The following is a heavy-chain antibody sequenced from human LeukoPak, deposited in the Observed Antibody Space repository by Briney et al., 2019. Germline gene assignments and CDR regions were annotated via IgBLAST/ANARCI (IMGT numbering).Heavy chain of an antibody. J-gene: IGHJ3*02. CDR3: ARSMSYGSGSYSAFDI. V-gene: IGHV3-21*01. CDR1: GFTFSSYS. Sequence: TGGSLRLSCAASGFTFSSYSMNWVRQAPGKGLEWVSSISSSSSYIYYADSVKGRFTISRDNAKNSLYLQMNSLRAEDTAVYYCARSMSYGSGSYSAFDIWGQGTMVTVSS. D-gene: IGHD3-10*01. CDR2: ISSSSSYI.